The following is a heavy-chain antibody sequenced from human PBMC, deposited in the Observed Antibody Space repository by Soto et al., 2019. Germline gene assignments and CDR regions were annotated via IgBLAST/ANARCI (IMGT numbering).Heavy chain of an antibody. Sequence: QVQLVQSGAEVKKPWSSVKVSCKASGGTFSSYAISWVRQAPGQGLEWMGGIIPMFGTANYAQKFQGRVTITADKSTSTAYMELSSRRSEDTAVYYCAGARSSRYYYYGMDVWGQGTTVTVSS. D-gene: IGHD6-6*01. CDR1: GGTFSSYA. CDR3: AGARSSRYYYYGMDV. V-gene: IGHV1-69*06. J-gene: IGHJ6*02. CDR2: IIPMFGTA.